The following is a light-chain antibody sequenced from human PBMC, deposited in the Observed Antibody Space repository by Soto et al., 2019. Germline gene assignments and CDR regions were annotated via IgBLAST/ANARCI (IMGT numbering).Light chain of an antibody. CDR3: AAWDDSLNGWV. Sequence: QSVLTQPPSASGTPGQRVTISCSGSSSNIGSNTVNWYQQLPGTAPKLLIYSNNQRPSGVPDRCSGSKSGPSAYLAISGLQSEDEADYYCAAWDDSLNGWVFGGGTKLTV. CDR1: SSNIGSNT. V-gene: IGLV1-44*01. J-gene: IGLJ3*02. CDR2: SNN.